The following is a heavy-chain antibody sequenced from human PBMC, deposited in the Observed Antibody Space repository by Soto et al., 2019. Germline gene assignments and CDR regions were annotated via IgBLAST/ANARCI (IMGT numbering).Heavy chain of an antibody. CDR1: GFTFSSYG. J-gene: IGHJ4*02. D-gene: IGHD6-19*01. Sequence: PGGSLRLSCAASGFTFSSYGMHWVRQAPGKGLEWVAVISYDGSNKYYADPVKGRFTISRDNSKNTLYLQMNSLRAEDTAVYYCMAGTIFDYWGQGTLVTVSS. CDR3: MAGTIFDY. CDR2: ISYDGSNK. V-gene: IGHV3-30*03.